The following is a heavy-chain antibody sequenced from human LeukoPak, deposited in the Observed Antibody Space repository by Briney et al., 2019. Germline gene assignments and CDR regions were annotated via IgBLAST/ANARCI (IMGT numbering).Heavy chain of an antibody. CDR1: GFTFSTYW. CDR2: INQDASEI. V-gene: IGHV3-7*01. J-gene: IGHJ4*02. D-gene: IGHD2-21*02. CDR3: TTDRDNSDWQKRFDS. Sequence: GGSLRLSCAASGFTFSTYWMNWYRQAPGKGLEWVGNINQDASEINYVDSVRGRFTISRDNAKNSLHLQMNSLRAEDTAVYYCTTDRDNSDWQKRFDSWGQGTLVTVSS.